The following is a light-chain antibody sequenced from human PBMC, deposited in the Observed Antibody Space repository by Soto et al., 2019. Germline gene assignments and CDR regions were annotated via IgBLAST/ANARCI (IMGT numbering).Light chain of an antibody. CDR3: QQYGSSPKT. V-gene: IGKV3-20*01. CDR2: GAS. CDR1: QTVSSY. Sequence: EIVLTQSPATLSLSPGERATLSCRASQTVSSYLLWYQQKPGQAPRLLIYGASSRATGIPDRFSGSGSGTDFTLTISRLEPEDFAVYYCQQYGSSPKTFGQGTKVDI. J-gene: IGKJ1*01.